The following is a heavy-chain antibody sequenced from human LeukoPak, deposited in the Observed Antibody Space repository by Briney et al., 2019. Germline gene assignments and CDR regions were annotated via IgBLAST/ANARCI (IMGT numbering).Heavy chain of an antibody. CDR3: ARESHDYGDYAPRGYFDY. D-gene: IGHD4-17*01. CDR1: GYTFTSYA. Sequence: ASVKVSCKASGYTFTSYAMNWVRQAPGQGLEWMGWINTNTGNPTYAQGFTGRFVFSLDTSVSTAYLQISSLKAEDTAVYYCARESHDYGDYAPRGYFDYWGQGTLVTVSS. J-gene: IGHJ4*02. V-gene: IGHV7-4-1*02. CDR2: INTNTGNP.